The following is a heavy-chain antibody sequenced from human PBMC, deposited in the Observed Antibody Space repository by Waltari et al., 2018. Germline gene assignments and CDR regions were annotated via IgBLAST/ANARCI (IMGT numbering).Heavy chain of an antibody. CDR3: ASSNCGGDCYENNWFDP. D-gene: IGHD2-21*02. CDR2: RNHSGRT. Sequence: QVQLQQWGAGLLKPSETLSLTCAVYGGSFSGYYWSWIRQPPWKGLEGFGERNHSGRTNASPPPMGRITISGDTSSNQFSLKLSSVTAADTAVYYCASSNCGGDCYENNWFDPWGQGTLVTVSS. CDR1: GGSFSGYY. V-gene: IGHV4-34*01. J-gene: IGHJ5*02.